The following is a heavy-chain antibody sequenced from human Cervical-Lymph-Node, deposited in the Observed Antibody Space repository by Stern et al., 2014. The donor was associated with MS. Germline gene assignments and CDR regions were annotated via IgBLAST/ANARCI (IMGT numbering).Heavy chain of an antibody. CDR3: ASRTLTFPYYFDS. D-gene: IGHD3-9*01. J-gene: IGHJ4*02. CDR1: GGSILRTDW. V-gene: IGHV4-4*02. Sequence: QVQLQESGPGLVKPSGTLSLTCAVSGGSILRTDWWSWVRQPPGKGLEWIGEGYHSGYANYNPSLKSRVTISVDKSKNPFSLNLTSVTAADTALYYCASRTLTFPYYFDSWGQGTLVTVSS. CDR2: GYHSGYA.